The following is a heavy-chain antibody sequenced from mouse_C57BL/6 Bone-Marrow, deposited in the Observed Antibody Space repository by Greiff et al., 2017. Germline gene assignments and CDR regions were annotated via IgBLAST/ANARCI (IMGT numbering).Heavy chain of an antibody. CDR3: ASIYDGDYVFAY. D-gene: IGHD2-3*01. V-gene: IGHV2-2*01. J-gene: IGHJ3*01. CDR1: GFSLTSYG. CDR2: IWSGGST. Sequence: QVQLKESGPGLVQPSQSLSITCTVSGFSLTSYGVHWVRQSPGKGLEWLGVIWSGGSTDYNAAFISRLSISKDNSKSQVFFKMNSLQADDTAIYYCASIYDGDYVFAYWGQGTLVTVSA.